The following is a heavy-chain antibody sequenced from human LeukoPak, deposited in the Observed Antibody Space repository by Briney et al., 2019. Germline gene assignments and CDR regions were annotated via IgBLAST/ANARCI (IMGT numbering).Heavy chain of an antibody. CDR1: EVTFYIYW. D-gene: IGHD4-23*01. V-gene: IGHV3-74*01. CDR2: VNSDMTST. Sequence: GGSLRLSCAASEVTFYIYWMHWVREAPGKGLLWVSRVNSDMTSTSYADSVKGRFTVSRDNAKNSLYLQMDSLRVEDTAIYYCAGGGFSGFDRWGQGILVTVSS. J-gene: IGHJ4*02. CDR3: AGGGFSGFDR.